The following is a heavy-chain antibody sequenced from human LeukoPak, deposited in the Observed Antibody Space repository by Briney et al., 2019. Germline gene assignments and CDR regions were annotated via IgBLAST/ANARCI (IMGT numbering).Heavy chain of an antibody. V-gene: IGHV3-23*01. Sequence: GGSLRLSCVVSGFTLSSYAMSWVRQAPGKGLEWVAATSSSDSGKYHADSVRGRFTISRDNSKNTVYLQMNSLRAEDAAVYYCAKHLAAAGKDHFDYWGQGTLVTVSS. CDR3: AKHLAAAGKDHFDY. CDR1: GFTLSSYA. CDR2: TSSSDSGK. D-gene: IGHD6-13*01. J-gene: IGHJ4*02.